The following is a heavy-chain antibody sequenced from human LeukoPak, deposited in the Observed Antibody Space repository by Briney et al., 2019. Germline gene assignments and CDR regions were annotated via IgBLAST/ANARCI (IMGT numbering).Heavy chain of an antibody. CDR1: GFTFSDHG. Sequence: GGSLRLSCAASGFTFSDHGMSWVRQAPGKGLEWVSAIGGGGDTTYYTDSVKGRFTVSRDNSKNTLYLQMYSLRAEDTAVYYCAKIVNSHNAYWGQGTLVTVPS. D-gene: IGHD1-26*01. CDR2: IGGGGDTT. V-gene: IGHV3-23*01. CDR3: AKIVNSHNAY. J-gene: IGHJ4*02.